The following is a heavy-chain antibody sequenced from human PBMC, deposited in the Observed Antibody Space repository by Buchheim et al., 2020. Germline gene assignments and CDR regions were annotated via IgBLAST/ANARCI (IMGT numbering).Heavy chain of an antibody. CDR1: GFTFSNFA. CDR2: VWFDGSNK. D-gene: IGHD1-26*01. CDR3: ARDRGVAFDS. Sequence: QVRLVESGGGVVQPGTSLRLSCAASGFTFSNFAMHWVRQAPGKGLEWVAAVWFDGSNKYYSDSVRGRFTVSRDNSENTLSLEMSSLRVNDTAVYYCARDRGVAFDSWGLGTL. J-gene: IGHJ5*01. V-gene: IGHV3-33*01.